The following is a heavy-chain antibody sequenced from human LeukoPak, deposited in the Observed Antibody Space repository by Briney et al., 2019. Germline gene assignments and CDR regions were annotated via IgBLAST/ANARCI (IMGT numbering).Heavy chain of an antibody. CDR3: ARVPAYPTMVDY. Sequence: ASVKVSCKASGYIFTGYYMHWVRQAPGQRLEWMGWINPNSGGTNYAQEFQGRVTMTRDTSISTAYMELSRVRSDDTAVYYCARVPAYPTMVDYWGQGTLVTVSS. CDR2: INPNSGGT. D-gene: IGHD2-2*01. J-gene: IGHJ4*02. V-gene: IGHV1-2*02. CDR1: GYIFTGYY.